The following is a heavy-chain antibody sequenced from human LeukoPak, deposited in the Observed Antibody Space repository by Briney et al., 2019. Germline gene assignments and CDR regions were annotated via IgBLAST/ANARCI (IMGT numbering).Heavy chain of an antibody. J-gene: IGHJ3*02. V-gene: IGHV4-34*08. Sequence: PSETLSLTCAVNGGTFSGYYWGWIRQPPGKGLEWIGSIYYSGSTYYNPSLKSRVTISVDTSKNQFSLKLSSVTAADTAVYYCYADDNSGTTDAFDTWGQGTMVTVSS. CDR2: IYYSGST. D-gene: IGHD3-22*01. CDR1: GGTFSGYY. CDR3: YADDNSGTTDAFDT.